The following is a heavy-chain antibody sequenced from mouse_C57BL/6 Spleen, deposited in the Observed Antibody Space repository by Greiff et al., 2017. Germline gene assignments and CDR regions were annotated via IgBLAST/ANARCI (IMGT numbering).Heavy chain of an antibody. D-gene: IGHD2-2*01. V-gene: IGHV5-4*01. CDR2: ISDGGSYT. CDR3: ARDEMGYDADYYAMDY. Sequence: EVKVVESGGGLVKPGGSLKLSCAASGFTFSSYAMSWVRQTPEKRLEWVATISDGGSYTYYPDNVKGRFTISRDNAKNNLYLQMSHLKSEDTAMYYCARDEMGYDADYYAMDYWGQGTSVTVSS. CDR1: GFTFSSYA. J-gene: IGHJ4*01.